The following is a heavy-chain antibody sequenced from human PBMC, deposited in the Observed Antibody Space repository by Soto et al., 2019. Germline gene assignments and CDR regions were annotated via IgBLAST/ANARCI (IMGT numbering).Heavy chain of an antibody. V-gene: IGHV3-30-3*01. CDR1: GFTFSSYA. Sequence: HPGGSLRLSCAASGFTFSSYAMHWVRQAPGKGLEWVAVISYDGSNKYYADSVKGRFTISRDNSKNTLYLQMNSLRAEDTAVYYCAREYDLGFVVVVAATPLDYWGQGTLVTVSS. D-gene: IGHD2-15*01. J-gene: IGHJ4*02. CDR2: ISYDGSNK. CDR3: AREYDLGFVVVVAATPLDY.